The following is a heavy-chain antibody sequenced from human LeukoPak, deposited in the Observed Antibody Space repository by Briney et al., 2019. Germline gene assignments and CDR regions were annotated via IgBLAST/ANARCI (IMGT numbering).Heavy chain of an antibody. CDR3: AVATIKDYFDY. J-gene: IGHJ4*02. CDR1: GFSFSSYE. Sequence: QPGGSLRLSCAASGFSFSSYEMNWVRQAPGKGLEWVSYISSSGSTIYYADSVKGRFTISRDNAKNSLYLQMNSLRAEDTAVYYCAVATIKDYFDYWGQGTLVTVSS. D-gene: IGHD5-24*01. CDR2: ISSSGSTI. V-gene: IGHV3-48*03.